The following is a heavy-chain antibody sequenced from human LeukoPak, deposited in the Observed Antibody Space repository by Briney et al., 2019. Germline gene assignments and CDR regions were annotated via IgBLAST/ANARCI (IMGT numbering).Heavy chain of an antibody. D-gene: IGHD5-18*01. CDR3: ARDHDSYGFDY. CDR1: GFTFNNFG. CDR2: IWYDGTNK. J-gene: IGHJ4*02. V-gene: IGHV3-33*01. Sequence: PGGSLRLSCTASGFTFNNFGMHWVRQAPGKGLEWVAVIWYDGTNKNYADSVKGRFTISRDNSKNTLSLQMNSLRAEDTAVYYCARDHDSYGFDYWGQGTLVTVSS.